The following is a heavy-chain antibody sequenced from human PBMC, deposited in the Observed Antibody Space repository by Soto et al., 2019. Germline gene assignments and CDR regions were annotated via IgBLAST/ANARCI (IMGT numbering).Heavy chain of an antibody. CDR3: ARDDRAGGDY. Sequence: GASVKVSFKASGYTFTSYAIIWVRQAPGQGLEWMGWISGYNGNTNYGQKFQGRVTMTTDTTTSTAYMELRSLRSDDTAVYYCARDDRAGGDYWGQGTLVTVSS. CDR1: GYTFTSYA. CDR2: ISGYNGNT. J-gene: IGHJ4*02. V-gene: IGHV1-18*04. D-gene: IGHD3-10*01.